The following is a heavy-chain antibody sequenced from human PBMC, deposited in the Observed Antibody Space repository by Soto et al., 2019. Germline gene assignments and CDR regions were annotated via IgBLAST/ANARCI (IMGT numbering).Heavy chain of an antibody. D-gene: IGHD3-9*01. CDR1: GFTFSTSW. V-gene: IGHV3-7*04. CDR2: IKHDASET. Sequence: EVHLVESGGGLVQSGGSLRLSCAASGFTFSTSWMSWVRQAPGKGLEWVANIKHDASETYYVDSVKGRFTISRDNAKNSLNLQMNSLRVEDTAVYYCARGESVTGYAIWGQGTLVTVSS. CDR3: ARGESVTGYAI. J-gene: IGHJ4*02.